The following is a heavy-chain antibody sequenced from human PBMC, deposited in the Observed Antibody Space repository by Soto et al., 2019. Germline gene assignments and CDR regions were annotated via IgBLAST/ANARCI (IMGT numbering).Heavy chain of an antibody. CDR2: IYYSGST. D-gene: IGHD1-1*01. CDR3: ARGRATTPRGFDP. V-gene: IGHV4-30-4*01. Sequence: SETLSLTXTVSGGSISSGDYYWSWIRQPPGKGLEWIGYIYYSGSTYYNPSLKSRVTISVDTSKNQFSLKLSSVTAADTAVYYCARGRATTPRGFDPWGQGTLVTVSS. J-gene: IGHJ5*02. CDR1: GGSISSGDYY.